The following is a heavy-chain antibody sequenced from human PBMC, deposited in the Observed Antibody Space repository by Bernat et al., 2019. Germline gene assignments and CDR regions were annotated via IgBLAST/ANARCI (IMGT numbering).Heavy chain of an antibody. V-gene: IGHV3-15*01. J-gene: IGHJ4*02. Sequence: EVQLVESGGGLVKPGGSLRLSCAASGFTFSNARMSWVRQAPGKGLEWVGRIKSKTDGGTTDYAAPVKGRFTISRDDSKNTLYLQMNSLKTEDTAVYYCTTEAYYDFWSGASYYFDCWGQGTLVTVSS. CDR1: GFTFSNAR. CDR2: IKSKTDGGTT. D-gene: IGHD3-3*01. CDR3: TTEAYYDFWSGASYYFDC.